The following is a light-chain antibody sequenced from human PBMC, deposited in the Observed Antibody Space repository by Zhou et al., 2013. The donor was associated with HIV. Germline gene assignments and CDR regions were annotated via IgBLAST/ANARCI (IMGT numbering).Light chain of an antibody. CDR1: QDIGNS. V-gene: IGKV1-NL1*01. J-gene: IGKJ1*01. Sequence: DIQMTQSPSSLSASVGDRVTVTCRASQDIGNSLIWYQQKPGKAPKLLVYGTYTLASGVPSRFSGSGSGTDYTLTISSLQPEDFATYHCQQYYDIPRTFGQGTKGGNQT. CDR2: GTY. CDR3: QQYYDIPRT.